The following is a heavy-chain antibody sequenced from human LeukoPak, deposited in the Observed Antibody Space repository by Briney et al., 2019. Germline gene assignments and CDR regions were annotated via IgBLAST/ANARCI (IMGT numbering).Heavy chain of an antibody. V-gene: IGHV3-21*04. J-gene: IGHJ4*02. CDR1: GFTFSSYT. Sequence: GGSLRLSCAASGFTFSSYTMNWVRQAPGKGLEWVSSISSSSTYLYYADSVKGRFTISRDNAKKSLYLQMNSLRAEDTAVYYCAKVTVVVVATKYYFDYWGQGTLVTVSS. CDR3: AKVTVVVVATKYYFDY. D-gene: IGHD2-15*01. CDR2: ISSSSTYL.